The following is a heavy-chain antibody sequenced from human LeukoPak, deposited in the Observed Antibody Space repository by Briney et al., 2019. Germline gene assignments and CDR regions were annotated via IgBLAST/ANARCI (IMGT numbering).Heavy chain of an antibody. J-gene: IGHJ3*02. CDR3: AMPGGYYDSSGSPDAFDI. Sequence: SSETLSLTCTVSGGSISSSSYYWGWIRQPPGKGLEWIGSIYYSGSTNYNPSLKSRVTISVDTSKNQFSLKLSSVTAADTAVYYCAMPGGYYDSSGSPDAFDIWGQGTMVTVSS. V-gene: IGHV4-39*07. CDR1: GGSISSSSYY. CDR2: IYYSGST. D-gene: IGHD3-22*01.